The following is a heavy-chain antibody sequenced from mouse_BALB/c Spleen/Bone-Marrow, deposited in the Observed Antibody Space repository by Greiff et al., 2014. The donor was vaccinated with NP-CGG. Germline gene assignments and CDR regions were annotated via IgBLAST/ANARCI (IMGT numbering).Heavy chain of an antibody. Sequence: VQLQQSGGGLVQPKGSLKLSCAASGFTFNTNAMNWVRQAPGKGLEWVARIRSKSNNYATYYADSVKDRFTISRDDSQSMLYLQMNNLKTEDTAMYYCVRDKGWPDLLAYWGQGTLVTVSA. D-gene: IGHD2-3*01. V-gene: IGHV10S3*01. CDR1: GFTFNTNA. CDR3: VRDKGWPDLLAY. CDR2: IRSKSNNYAT. J-gene: IGHJ3*01.